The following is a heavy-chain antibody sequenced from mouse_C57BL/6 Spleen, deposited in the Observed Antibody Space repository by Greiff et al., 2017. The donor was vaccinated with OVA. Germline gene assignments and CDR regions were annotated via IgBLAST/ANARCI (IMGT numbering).Heavy chain of an antibody. Sequence: EVQLQQSGPELVKPGASVKISCKASGYSFTCYYMNWVKQSPEKSLEWIGEINPSTGGTTYNQKFKAKATLTVDKSSSTAYMQLKSLTSEDSAVYYCARYGSDEDYFDYWGQGTTLTVSS. CDR3: ARYGSDEDYFDY. D-gene: IGHD1-1*01. CDR1: GYSFTCYY. V-gene: IGHV1-42*01. J-gene: IGHJ2*01. CDR2: INPSTGGT.